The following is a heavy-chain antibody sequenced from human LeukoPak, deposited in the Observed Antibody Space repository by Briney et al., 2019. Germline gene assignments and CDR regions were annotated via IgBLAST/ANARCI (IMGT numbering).Heavy chain of an antibody. CDR3: ARGLTGSDILTGYSNWFDP. D-gene: IGHD3-9*01. J-gene: IGHJ5*02. Sequence: SETLSLTCTVSGGSISSSSYYWGWIRQPPGKGLEWIGSIYYSGSTYYNPSLKSRVTISVDTSKNQFSLKLSSVTAADTAVYYCARGLTGSDILTGYSNWFDPWGQGTLVTVSS. V-gene: IGHV4-39*07. CDR1: GGSISSSSYY. CDR2: IYYSGST.